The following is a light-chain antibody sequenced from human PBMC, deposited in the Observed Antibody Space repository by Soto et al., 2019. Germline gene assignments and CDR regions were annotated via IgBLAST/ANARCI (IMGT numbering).Light chain of an antibody. CDR2: AAS. V-gene: IGKV1-17*03. CDR1: QGISNY. Sequence: DIQMTQSPSAMSSSVGDIVTITCRASQGISNYLAWFQQKPGKVPKCLIYAASSLQSGVPSRFSGSGSGTEFTLTISCLQSEDFATYYCQQLHDYPITFGQGTRLEIK. CDR3: QQLHDYPIT. J-gene: IGKJ5*01.